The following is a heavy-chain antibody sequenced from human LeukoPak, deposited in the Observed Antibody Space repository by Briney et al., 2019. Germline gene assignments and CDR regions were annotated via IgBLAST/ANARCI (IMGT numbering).Heavy chain of an antibody. J-gene: IGHJ4*02. CDR3: AGTYYDFWSGYQTSDY. CDR1: GGSISSSSYY. V-gene: IGHV4-39*07. Sequence: SETLSLTCTVSGGSISSSSYYWGWIRQPPGKGLEWIGSIYHSGSTYYNPSLKSRVTISVDTSKNQFSLKLSSVTAADTAVYYCAGTYYDFWSGYQTSDYWGQGTLVTVSS. CDR2: IYHSGST. D-gene: IGHD3-3*01.